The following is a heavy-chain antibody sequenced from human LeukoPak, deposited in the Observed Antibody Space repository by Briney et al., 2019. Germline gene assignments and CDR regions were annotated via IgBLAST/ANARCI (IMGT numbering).Heavy chain of an antibody. D-gene: IGHD4-23*01. J-gene: IGHJ6*02. CDR3: ARDKDYGGHSGRYYYYYGMDV. Sequence: PGGSLRLSCAASGFTFSSYGMHWVRQAPGKGLEWVAVIWYDGSNKYYADSVKGRFTISRDNSKNTLYLQMNSLRAEDTAVYYCARDKDYGGHSGRYYYYYGMDVWGQGTTVTVSS. CDR1: GFTFSSYG. CDR2: IWYDGSNK. V-gene: IGHV3-33*01.